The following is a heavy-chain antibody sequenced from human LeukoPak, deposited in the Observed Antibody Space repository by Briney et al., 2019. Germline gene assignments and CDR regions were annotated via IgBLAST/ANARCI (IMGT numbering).Heavy chain of an antibody. J-gene: IGHJ4*02. D-gene: IGHD3-16*02. CDR3: ARSFVTFGGVIGY. CDR2: IIPILGIA. CDR1: GGTFSSYA. V-gene: IGHV1-69*04. Sequence: SVKVSCKASGGTFSSYAISWVRQAPGQGLEWMGRIIPILGIANYAQKFQGRVTITADKSTSTAYMELSSLRSEDTAVYYCARSFVTFGGVIGYWGQGTLVTVSS.